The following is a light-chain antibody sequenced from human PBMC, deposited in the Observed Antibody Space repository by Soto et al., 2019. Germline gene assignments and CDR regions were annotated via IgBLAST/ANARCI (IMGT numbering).Light chain of an antibody. Sequence: QSVLTQPASVSGSPGQSITISCTGTSSDVGAYNYVSWYQQHPGKAPKLMIYDVSNRPSGVSNRFSGSKSGNTASLTISGLQADDEADYHCSSFTTTSTVLFGGGTKLTVL. CDR1: SSDVGAYNY. CDR2: DVS. J-gene: IGLJ3*02. CDR3: SSFTTTSTVL. V-gene: IGLV2-14*03.